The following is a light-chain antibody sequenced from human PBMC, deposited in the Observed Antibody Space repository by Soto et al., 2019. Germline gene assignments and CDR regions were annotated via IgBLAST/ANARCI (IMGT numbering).Light chain of an antibody. Sequence: EIVLTQSPGTLSLSPGERATLSCRASQSVSSSYLAWYQQKPGQAPRLLIYGASSRATGIPDRFSGSGSGTDFTLTISRLEPEDFAVYYWQQYGSSPPLTFGGGNKVEIK. J-gene: IGKJ4*01. V-gene: IGKV3-20*01. CDR3: QQYGSSPPLT. CDR2: GAS. CDR1: QSVSSSY.